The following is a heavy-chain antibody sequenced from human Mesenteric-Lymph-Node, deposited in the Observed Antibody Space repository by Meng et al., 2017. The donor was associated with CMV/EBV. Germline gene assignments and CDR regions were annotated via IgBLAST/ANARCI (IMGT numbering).Heavy chain of an antibody. Sequence: GESLKISCAASGFTFSKCAMSWVRQAPGKGQEWVSGISGGGGNTYYAYYANSVKGRFTISRDNSKNTLYLQMNSLRAEDSAVYYCAKSFGYDSLAYGMDVWGPGTTVTVSS. J-gene: IGHJ6*02. D-gene: IGHD3-3*01. CDR1: GFTFSKCA. V-gene: IGHV3-23*01. CDR3: AKSFGYDSLAYGMDV. CDR2: ISGGGGNT.